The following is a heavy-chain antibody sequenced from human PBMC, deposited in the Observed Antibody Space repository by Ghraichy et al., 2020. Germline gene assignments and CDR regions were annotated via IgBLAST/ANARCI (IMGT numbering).Heavy chain of an antibody. J-gene: IGHJ2*01. Sequence: SETLSLTCTVSGGSISSYYWSWIRQPPGKGLEWIGYIYYSGSTNYNPSLKSRVTISVDTSKNQFSLKLSSVTAADTAVYYCARENSGYDHFTWYFDLWGRGTLVTVSS. D-gene: IGHD5-12*01. CDR1: GGSISSYY. V-gene: IGHV4-59*01. CDR2: IYYSGST. CDR3: ARENSGYDHFTWYFDL.